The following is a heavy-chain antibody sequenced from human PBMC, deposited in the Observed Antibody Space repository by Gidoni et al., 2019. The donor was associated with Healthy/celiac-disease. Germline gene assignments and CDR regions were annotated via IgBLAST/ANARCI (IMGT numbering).Heavy chain of an antibody. V-gene: IGHV3-9*01. Sequence: EVQLVESGGGLVQPGRSLGLSCATPGFTFDDYAMHWVRPAPGRGLEWVAGISWNSGSIGYADSVKGRFTISRDNAKNSLYLQMNSLRAEDTALYYCAKDILPAANYGMDVWGQGTTVTVSS. D-gene: IGHD2-2*01. CDR2: ISWNSGSI. CDR1: GFTFDDYA. J-gene: IGHJ6*02. CDR3: AKDILPAANYGMDV.